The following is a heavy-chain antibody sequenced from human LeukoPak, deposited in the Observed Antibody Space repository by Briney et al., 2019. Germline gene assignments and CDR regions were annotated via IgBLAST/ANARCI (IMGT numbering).Heavy chain of an antibody. CDR3: ARDLDDSSGWGWFDP. Sequence: ASVKVSCKASGYTFSNYYMHWVRQAPGQGLEWMGIINPSVGSASSAQKFQGRVTMTGDTSTSTVYMELSSLRSDDTAVYYCARDLDDSSGWGWFDPWGQGTLVTVSS. J-gene: IGHJ5*02. CDR2: INPSVGSA. D-gene: IGHD3-22*01. CDR1: GYTFSNYY. V-gene: IGHV1-46*01.